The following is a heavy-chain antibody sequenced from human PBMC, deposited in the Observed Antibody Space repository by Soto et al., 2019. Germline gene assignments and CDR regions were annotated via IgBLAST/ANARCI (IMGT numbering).Heavy chain of an antibody. Sequence: EVQLLESGGDLVQPGGSLRLSCVVSGFTFSNFAMSWVRQAPGKGPEWVAAIGGSGGYIFYADSVKGRFTISRDDSKSHLYLEMNRPGAEDTAVYYCAKGPLFFPSGSLYYYFGHRGQGTLVTVSS. CDR3: AKGPLFFPSGSLYYYFGH. J-gene: IGHJ4*02. D-gene: IGHD6-13*01. V-gene: IGHV3-23*01. CDR1: GFTFSNFA. CDR2: IGGSGGYI.